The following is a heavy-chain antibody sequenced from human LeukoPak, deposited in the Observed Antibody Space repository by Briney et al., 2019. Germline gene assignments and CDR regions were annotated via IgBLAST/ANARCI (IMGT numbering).Heavy chain of an antibody. CDR1: GYSFPSYW. Sequence: GESLKISCKDSGYSFPSYWIGWVRQMPGKGLEWMGIIYPGDSDTRYSPSFQGQVTISADKSISTAYLQWSSLKASDTAMYYCARMGINYYYDSSGSFDYWGQGTLVTVSS. J-gene: IGHJ4*02. D-gene: IGHD3-22*01. CDR3: ARMGINYYYDSSGSFDY. V-gene: IGHV5-51*01. CDR2: IYPGDSDT.